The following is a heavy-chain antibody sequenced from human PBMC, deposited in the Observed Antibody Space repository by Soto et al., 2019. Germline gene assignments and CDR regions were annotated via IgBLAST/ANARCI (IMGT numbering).Heavy chain of an antibody. V-gene: IGHV4-39*02. Sequence: SETLSLTCTVSGPSISSSTYYWGWIRQPPGKGLEWTGSVYYSENTYYNPSLKSRVTISVDTSKNLFSLKLTSVTAADTAMYYCARPQFSGTYHDTFNIWGQGTMVTVSS. CDR2: VYYSENT. D-gene: IGHD1-26*01. CDR1: GPSISSSTYY. J-gene: IGHJ3*02. CDR3: ARPQFSGTYHDTFNI.